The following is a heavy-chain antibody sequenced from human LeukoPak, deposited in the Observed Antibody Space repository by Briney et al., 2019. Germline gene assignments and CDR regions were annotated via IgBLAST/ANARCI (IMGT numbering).Heavy chain of an antibody. Sequence: PSETLSLTCTVSGGSLSRYYWSWIRQPLGKGLEWIGYFYYIGTTNYNPSLKSRATISADTSKKQFSLKLSSVTAADTAVYYCAINSLGDSSGYDYWGQGTLVTVSS. CDR3: AINSLGDSSGYDY. V-gene: IGHV4-59*08. D-gene: IGHD3-22*01. J-gene: IGHJ4*02. CDR1: GGSLSRYY. CDR2: FYYIGTT.